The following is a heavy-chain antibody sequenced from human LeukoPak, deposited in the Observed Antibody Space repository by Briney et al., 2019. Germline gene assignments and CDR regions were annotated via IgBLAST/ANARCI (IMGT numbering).Heavy chain of an antibody. CDR2: ISAYNGNT. CDR1: GYTFTCYG. CDR3: ARDGRSEQLGTFDY. D-gene: IGHD6-6*01. Sequence: GASVKVSCKASGYTFTCYGISWVRQAPGQGLEWMGWISAYNGNTNYAQKLQGRVTMTTDTSTSTAYMELRSLRSDDTAVYYCARDGRSEQLGTFDYWGQGTLVTVSS. J-gene: IGHJ4*02. V-gene: IGHV1-18*01.